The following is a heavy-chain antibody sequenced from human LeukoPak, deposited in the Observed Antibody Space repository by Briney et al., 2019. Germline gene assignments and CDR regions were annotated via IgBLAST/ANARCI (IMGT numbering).Heavy chain of an antibody. CDR1: GFSFSTQR. CDR3: ARDRIGYSYGYEDY. D-gene: IGHD5-18*01. J-gene: IGHJ4*02. Sequence: GGSLRLSCAASGFSFSTQRMHWVRQAPGKGLVWVSYINIDERITGYADSVKGRFTISRDNAKNTLYLQMNSLRAEDTAVYYCARDRIGYSYGYEDYWGQGTLVTVSS. V-gene: IGHV3-74*01. CDR2: INIDERIT.